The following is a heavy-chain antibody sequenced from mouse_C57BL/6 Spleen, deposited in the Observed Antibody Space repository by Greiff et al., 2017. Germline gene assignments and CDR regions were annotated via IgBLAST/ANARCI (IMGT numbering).Heavy chain of an antibody. V-gene: IGHV5-16*01. CDR1: GFTFSDYY. D-gene: IGHD1-1*01. Sequence: DVKLVESEGGLVQPGSSMKLSCTASGFTFSDYYMAWVRQVPEKGLEWVANINYDGSSTYYLDSLKSRFIISRDNAKNILYLQMSILKSEDTATYYCARDYYGYWYFDVWGTGTTVTVSS. CDR2: INYDGSST. J-gene: IGHJ1*03. CDR3: ARDYYGYWYFDV.